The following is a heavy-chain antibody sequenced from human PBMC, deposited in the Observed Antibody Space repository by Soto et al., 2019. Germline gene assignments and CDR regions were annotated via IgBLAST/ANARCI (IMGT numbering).Heavy chain of an antibody. J-gene: IGHJ6*02. D-gene: IGHD3-10*01. V-gene: IGHV6-1*01. CDR1: GDSVSSNSAG. CDR3: TGITWFRGMDV. Sequence: SQTLSLTCAISGDSVSSNSAGWNLIRQSPSRGLGWLGRTYYKSKWNNDYALSVKSRITINPDTSKNQFSLHLYSVTPEDTAVYYCTGITWFRGMDVRGQGTPVTVSS. CDR2: TYYKSKWNN.